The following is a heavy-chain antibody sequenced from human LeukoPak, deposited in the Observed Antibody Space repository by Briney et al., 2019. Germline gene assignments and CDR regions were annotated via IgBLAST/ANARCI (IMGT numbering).Heavy chain of an antibody. CDR3: ARDRGLRAYYFDY. D-gene: IGHD3-10*01. CDR2: ISPNSGGT. Sequence: ASVKVSCKASGYTFTGYYMHWVRQAPGQGLGWMGWISPNSGGTNYAQKFQGRVTMTRDTSISAAYMELSRLRSDDTAVYYCARDRGLRAYYFDYWGQGTLVTVSS. CDR1: GYTFTGYY. V-gene: IGHV1-2*02. J-gene: IGHJ4*02.